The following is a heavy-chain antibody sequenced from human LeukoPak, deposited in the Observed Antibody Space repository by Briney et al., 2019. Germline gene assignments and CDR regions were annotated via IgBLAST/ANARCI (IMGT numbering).Heavy chain of an antibody. D-gene: IGHD2-21*02. V-gene: IGHV3-15*07. CDR3: ARDWYYAFDF. J-gene: IGHJ3*01. Sequence: GGSLRLSCAASGFSFSMYSMNWVRQAPGKGLEWVARIRSKRDGGTTDYAAPVKGRFTISRDDSKNTMYLQMNSLKAEDTAVYYCARDWYYAFDFWGQGTVVTVSS. CDR1: GFSFSMYS. CDR2: IRSKRDGGTT.